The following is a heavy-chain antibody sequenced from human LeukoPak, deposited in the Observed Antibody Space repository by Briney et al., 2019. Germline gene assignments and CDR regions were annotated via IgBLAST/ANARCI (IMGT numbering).Heavy chain of an antibody. V-gene: IGHV1-3*01. Sequence: SVKVSCKASGYTFTSYAMHWVRQAPGQRLEWMGWINAGNGNTKYSQKFQGRVTITRDTSASTAYMELSSLRSEDTAVYYCARPGIAAAAPVAEYFQHWGQGTLVTVSS. CDR2: INAGNGNT. D-gene: IGHD6-13*01. CDR3: ARPGIAAAAPVAEYFQH. CDR1: GYTFTSYA. J-gene: IGHJ1*01.